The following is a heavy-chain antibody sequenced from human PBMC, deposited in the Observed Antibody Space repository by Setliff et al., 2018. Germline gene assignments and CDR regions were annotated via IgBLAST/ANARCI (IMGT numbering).Heavy chain of an antibody. CDR1: GGSISSGSDY. Sequence: SETLSLTCNVSGGSISSGSDYWTWIRQPAGKGLEWIGHIYTRGITNYNPSLKSRVTISLDSSKNQFSLRLSSVTAADAAVYFCARESATIGEFPLYYFDKWGQGIPVTVSS. CDR3: ARESATIGEFPLYYFDK. V-gene: IGHV4-61*09. CDR2: IYTRGIT. D-gene: IGHD3-10*01. J-gene: IGHJ4*02.